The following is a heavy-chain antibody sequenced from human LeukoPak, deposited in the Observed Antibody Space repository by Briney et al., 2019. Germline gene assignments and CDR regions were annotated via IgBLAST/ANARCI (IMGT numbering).Heavy chain of an antibody. CDR3: ASAPRTWVAGKDV. CDR2: IYTSGST. Sequence: SETLSLTCTVSGYSISSGYYWSWIRQPAGKGLEWIGRIYTSGSTNYNPSLKSRVTISVDTSKNQFSLKLSSVTAADTAVYYCASAPRTWVAGKDVWGKGTTVTVSS. J-gene: IGHJ6*04. V-gene: IGHV4-61*02. CDR1: GYSISSGYY. D-gene: IGHD1-26*01.